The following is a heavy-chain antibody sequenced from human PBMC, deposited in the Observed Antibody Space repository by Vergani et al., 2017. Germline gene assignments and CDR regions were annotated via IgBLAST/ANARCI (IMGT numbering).Heavy chain of an antibody. D-gene: IGHD3-22*01. CDR1: GFTFGDYA. Sequence: EVQLVESGGGLVQPGRSLRLSCTASGFTFGDYAMSWVRQAPGKGLEWVGFIRSKAYGGTTEYAASVKGRFTISRDNAKNSLYLQMNSLRAEDTAVYYCAKAGGRVISAFCFDYWGQGTLVTVSS. CDR3: AKAGGRVISAFCFDY. CDR2: IRSKAYGGTT. J-gene: IGHJ4*02. V-gene: IGHV3-49*04.